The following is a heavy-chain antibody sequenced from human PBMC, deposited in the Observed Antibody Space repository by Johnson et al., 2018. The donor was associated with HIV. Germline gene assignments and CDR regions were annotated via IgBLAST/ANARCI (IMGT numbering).Heavy chain of an antibody. CDR3: ATYSSSCYKGGYAFDI. Sequence: QVQLVESGGGVVQPGRSLRLSCAVSGFTFSDYYMSWIRQAPGKGLEWVSYISSSGSTIYYADSVKGRFTISRDNAKNSLYLQMNSLRAEDTAVYYCATYSSSCYKGGYAFDIWGQGTMVTVSS. CDR2: ISSSGSTI. V-gene: IGHV3-11*04. J-gene: IGHJ3*02. CDR1: GFTFSDYY. D-gene: IGHD6-13*01.